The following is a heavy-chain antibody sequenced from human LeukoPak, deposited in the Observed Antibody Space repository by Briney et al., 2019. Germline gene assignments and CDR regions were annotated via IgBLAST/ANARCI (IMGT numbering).Heavy chain of an antibody. D-gene: IGHD4-17*01. V-gene: IGHV3-30*04. J-gene: IGHJ4*02. Sequence: GGSLRLSCAAPGFTFSSYAMHWVRQAPGKGLEWVAVISYDGSNKYYADSVKGRFTISRDNSKNTLYLQMNSLRAEDTAVYYCAQTTQYYFDYWGQGTLVTVSS. CDR1: GFTFSSYA. CDR2: ISYDGSNK. CDR3: AQTTQYYFDY.